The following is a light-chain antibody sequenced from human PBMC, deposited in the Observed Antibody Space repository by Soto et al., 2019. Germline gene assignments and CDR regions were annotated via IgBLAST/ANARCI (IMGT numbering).Light chain of an antibody. J-gene: IGLJ2*01. V-gene: IGLV2-23*01. CDR1: SSDVGSYNL. CDR2: EGS. CDR3: CSYAGNVV. Sequence: QSALTQPASVSGSPGQSITISSTGTSSDVGSYNLVSWYQQHPGKAPKLMIYEGSKRPSGVSNRFSGSKSGNTASLTISGLQAEDEADYYCCSYAGNVVFGGGTKLTVL.